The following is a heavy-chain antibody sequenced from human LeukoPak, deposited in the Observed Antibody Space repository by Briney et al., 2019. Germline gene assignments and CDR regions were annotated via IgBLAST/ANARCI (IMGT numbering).Heavy chain of an antibody. V-gene: IGHV4-30-2*01. D-gene: IGHD2-2*01. CDR2: IYHTGNT. CDR3: ARLTPNCSSTSCDYYYHGMDV. J-gene: IGHJ6*02. CDR1: GGSISSGDYS. Sequence: PSETLSLTCAVSGGSISSGDYSWNWIRQPPGKGLEWIGYIYHTGNTFYNPSLKSRVTISVDRSKNHFSLRLTSVTAADTAVYYCARLTPNCSSTSCDYYYHGMDVWGQGTTVTGSS.